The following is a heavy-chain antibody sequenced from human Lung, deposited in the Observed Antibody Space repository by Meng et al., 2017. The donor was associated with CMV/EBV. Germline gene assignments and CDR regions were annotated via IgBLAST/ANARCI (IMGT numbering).Heavy chain of an antibody. V-gene: IGHV5-51*01. Sequence: GEXXKTLCKGFGYSLNTYWIGWVRQMPGKGPEWMGIIYPGDSDARYSLSFRGQVTIPADKSINTAYLQWGTLKVSDYAMYYWARQPDCIGIRCYKHFDYWXQGT. J-gene: IGHJ4*02. CDR1: GYSLNTYW. CDR3: ARQPDCIGIRCYKHFDY. CDR2: IYPGDSDA. D-gene: IGHD2-2*01.